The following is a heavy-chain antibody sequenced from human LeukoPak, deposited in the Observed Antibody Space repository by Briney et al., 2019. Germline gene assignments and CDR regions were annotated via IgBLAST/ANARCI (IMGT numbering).Heavy chain of an antibody. V-gene: IGHV3-23*01. J-gene: IGHJ3*02. CDR2: ISGGGAYT. CDR3: AKNWGATIYYAFDI. CDR1: GFTFSSYA. D-gene: IGHD5-12*01. Sequence: PGGTLRLSCAASGFTFSSYAISWVRQAPGKGLEWVSAISGGGAYTYYADSVKGPFTISRDNSKNTLYLQMNSLRAEDTAVYYCAKNWGATIYYAFDIWGQGTMVTVSS.